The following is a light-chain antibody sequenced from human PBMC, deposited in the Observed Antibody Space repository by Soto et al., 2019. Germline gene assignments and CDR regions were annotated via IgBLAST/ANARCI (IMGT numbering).Light chain of an antibody. CDR2: GAS. J-gene: IGKJ1*01. CDR1: QSVSSSY. CDR3: QQYGNSPPT. Sequence: EIVLTQSPGTLSLSPGERATLSCRASQSVSSSYLAWYQQKPGQAPRLLFYGASRRATGIPDRFSGSGSGTDFTLTISRLEPEDSAVYYCQQYGNSPPTFGQGTKVEIK. V-gene: IGKV3-20*01.